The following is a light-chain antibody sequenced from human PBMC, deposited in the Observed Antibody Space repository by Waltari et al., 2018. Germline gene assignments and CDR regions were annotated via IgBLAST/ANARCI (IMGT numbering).Light chain of an antibody. J-gene: IGLJ2*01. Sequence: QSTLTQPASVSGSPGQSITISCTGTNSDVGGYNYVSWYQQLPGKAPKLMIYDVNKGPSGVSTRLSGSKSGNTASLTISWLQAEDEADYYCSSYTNRDTHVIFGGGTKLTVL. V-gene: IGLV2-14*03. CDR3: SSYTNRDTHVI. CDR2: DVN. CDR1: NSDVGGYNY.